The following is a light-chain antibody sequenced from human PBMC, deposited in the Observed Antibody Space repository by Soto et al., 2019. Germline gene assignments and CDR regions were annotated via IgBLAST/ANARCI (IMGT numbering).Light chain of an antibody. CDR1: QSVSSN. CDR2: GAS. J-gene: IGKJ2*01. Sequence: EIVMTQSPATLSVSPGERATLSCRASQSVSSNLAWYQQKPGQAPRLLIYGASIRATGIPARFSGSGSGTEFTLTISSLQSEDFAVYYCQQYNNWDPVYTFGQGTKLEIK. CDR3: QQYNNWDPVYT. V-gene: IGKV3D-15*01.